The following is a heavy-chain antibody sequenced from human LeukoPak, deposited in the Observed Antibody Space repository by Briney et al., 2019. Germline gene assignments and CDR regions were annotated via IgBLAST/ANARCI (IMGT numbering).Heavy chain of an antibody. J-gene: IGHJ3*02. CDR2: VIHSGST. CDR1: GGSISSNY. CDR3: GRHGGATMVRGVLVDAFDI. Sequence: MTSETLSLTCTITGGSISSNYWSWIRQPPGKGLEWIGYVIHSGSTNYNPSLKSRVTISVDRTRNQCSLKLSPVTASDTAVYYCGRHGGATMVRGVLVDAFDIWGQGTMVTVSS. D-gene: IGHD3-10*01. V-gene: IGHV4-59*08.